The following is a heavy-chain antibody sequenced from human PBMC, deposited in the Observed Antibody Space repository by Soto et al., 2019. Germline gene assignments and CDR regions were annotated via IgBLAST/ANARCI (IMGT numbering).Heavy chain of an antibody. CDR1: GGTFSSYA. Sequence: GASVKVSCKASGGTFSSYAISWVRQAPGQGLEWMGGIIPIFGTANYAQKFQGRVTITADESTSTAYMELSSLRSEDTAVYYCARGRYYDSSGYYFQDYWGQGTLVTVSS. V-gene: IGHV1-69*13. CDR2: IIPIFGTA. D-gene: IGHD3-22*01. J-gene: IGHJ4*02. CDR3: ARGRYYDSSGYYFQDY.